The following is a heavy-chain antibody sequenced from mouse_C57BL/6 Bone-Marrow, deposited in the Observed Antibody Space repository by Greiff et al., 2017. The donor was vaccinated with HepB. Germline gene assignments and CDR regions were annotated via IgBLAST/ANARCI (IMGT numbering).Heavy chain of an antibody. CDR3: TRGFYYYGSSPYWYFDV. Sequence: EVQLVESGAELVRPGASVKLSCTASGFNIKDDYMHWVKQRPEQGLEWIGWIDPENGDTEYASKFQGKATITADTSSNTAYLQLSSLTSEDTAVYYCTRGFYYYGSSPYWYFDVWGTGTTVTVSS. CDR2: IDPENGDT. CDR1: GFNIKDDY. J-gene: IGHJ1*03. D-gene: IGHD1-1*01. V-gene: IGHV14-4*01.